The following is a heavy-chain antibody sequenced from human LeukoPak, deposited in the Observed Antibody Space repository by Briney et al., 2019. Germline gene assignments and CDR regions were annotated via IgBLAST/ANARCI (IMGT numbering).Heavy chain of an antibody. J-gene: IGHJ4*02. CDR3: ARDHVGGIAAAATARY. CDR1: GYTFTSYG. D-gene: IGHD6-13*01. Sequence: ASVKVSCKASGYTFTSYGISWVRQAPGQGLEWMRWISAYNGNTNYAQKLQGRVTMTTDTSTSTAYMELRSLRSDDTAVYYCARDHVGGIAAAATARYWGQGTLVTVSS. V-gene: IGHV1-18*04. CDR2: ISAYNGNT.